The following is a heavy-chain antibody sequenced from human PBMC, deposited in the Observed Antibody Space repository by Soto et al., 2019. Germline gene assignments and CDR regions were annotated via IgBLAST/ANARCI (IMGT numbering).Heavy chain of an antibody. V-gene: IGHV3-48*03. CDR3: VRAPAPMYSAMDA. Sequence: SLRLSCEVSGFIFSEYEFNWVRQAPGKGLEWVSYIGKNGRDIYDADSVKGRFTISRDDDKSTLYLEMNSLRAEDTAVYYCVRAPAPMYSAMDALAQGTMVTVSS. J-gene: IGHJ6*02. CDR1: GFIFSEYE. CDR2: IGKNGRDI. D-gene: IGHD2-21*01.